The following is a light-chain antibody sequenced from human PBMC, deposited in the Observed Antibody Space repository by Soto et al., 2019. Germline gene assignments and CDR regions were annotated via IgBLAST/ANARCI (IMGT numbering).Light chain of an antibody. CDR1: QSVRSNF. CDR2: GAS. V-gene: IGKV3-20*01. J-gene: IGKJ5*01. Sequence: EIVLTQSPGTLSLSPGERATLSCRASQSVRSNFLAWYQQKPGQAPRLLIYGASNRATGIPDRFSGSGSGTDFTLTISRLEPEDFAVYFCQTVDKWPLFGQGTRLEIK. CDR3: QTVDKWPL.